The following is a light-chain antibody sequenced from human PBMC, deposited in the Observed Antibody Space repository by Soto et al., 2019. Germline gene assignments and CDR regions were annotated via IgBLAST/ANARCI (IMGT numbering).Light chain of an antibody. Sequence: ELVITQSPSTLSVSPGERATLSCRASQSVSSSYLAWYQQKPGQAPRLLIYGASSRATGIPDRFSGSGSGTDFTLTISRLEPEDFAVYYCQQYGGSRLTFGGGTKVDI. V-gene: IGKV3-20*01. J-gene: IGKJ4*01. CDR3: QQYGGSRLT. CDR1: QSVSSSY. CDR2: GAS.